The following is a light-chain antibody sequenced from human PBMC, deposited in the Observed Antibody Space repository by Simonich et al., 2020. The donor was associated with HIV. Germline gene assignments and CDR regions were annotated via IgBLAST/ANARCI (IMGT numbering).Light chain of an antibody. CDR1: RSILYSSNNKNY. CDR2: WAS. Sequence: DIVMTQSPDSLAVSLGERATFNCKSSRSILYSSNNKNYLAWYQQKPGQPPKLLIYWASTRESGVPDRFSGSGSGPDFTLTISSLQAEDVAVYYCQQHYSAPFTFGGGTKVEIK. V-gene: IGKV4-1*01. CDR3: QQHYSAPFT. J-gene: IGKJ4*01.